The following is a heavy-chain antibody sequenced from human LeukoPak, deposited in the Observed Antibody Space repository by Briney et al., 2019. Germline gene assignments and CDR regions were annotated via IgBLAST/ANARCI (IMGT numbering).Heavy chain of an antibody. CDR2: IHPNNGDT. J-gene: IGHJ4*02. Sequence: GDSVKVSCKASGYTFSGTGWYLYWLRQAPGQGLECMGWIHPNNGDTAYAQKFEGRVAMTRDTSISTAYMELRRLRPDDTAVYYCARGLGKVAAKYCFDFWGQGTLVSVSS. D-gene: IGHD2-15*01. CDR1: GYTFSGTGWY. V-gene: IGHV1-2*02. CDR3: ARGLGKVAAKYCFDF.